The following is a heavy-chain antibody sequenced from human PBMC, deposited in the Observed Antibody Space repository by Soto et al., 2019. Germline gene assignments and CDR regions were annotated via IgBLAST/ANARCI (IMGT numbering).Heavy chain of an antibody. D-gene: IGHD3-16*01. Sequence: SETLSLTCTVSGGSISSYYWSWIRQPPGKGLEWIGYIYYSGSTNYNPSLKSRVTISVDTSKNQFSLKLSSVTAADTAVYYCARATLGLSAFGIWGQGTMVTVSS. CDR1: GGSISSYY. J-gene: IGHJ3*02. V-gene: IGHV4-59*01. CDR3: ARATLGLSAFGI. CDR2: IYYSGST.